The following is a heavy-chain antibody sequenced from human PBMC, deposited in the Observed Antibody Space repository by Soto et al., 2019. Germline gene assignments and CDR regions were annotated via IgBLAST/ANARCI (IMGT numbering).Heavy chain of an antibody. D-gene: IGHD6-13*01. Sequence: QVQLVESGGGVVQPGRSLRLSCAASGFTFSSYAMHWVRQAPGKGLEWVAVISYDGSNKYYADSVKGRFTISRDNSKNTLYLQMNSLRAEDTAVYYCARDPHRGGYPLPSLFDYWGQGTLVTVSS. CDR2: ISYDGSNK. J-gene: IGHJ4*02. CDR3: ARDPHRGGYPLPSLFDY. V-gene: IGHV3-30-3*01. CDR1: GFTFSSYA.